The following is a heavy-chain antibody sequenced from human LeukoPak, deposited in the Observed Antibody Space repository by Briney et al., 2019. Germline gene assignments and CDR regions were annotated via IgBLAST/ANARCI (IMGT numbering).Heavy chain of an antibody. CDR2: ITGSGGTT. V-gene: IGHV3-23*01. CDR3: ARELGTTHPLDY. D-gene: IGHD1-26*01. J-gene: IGHJ4*02. CDR1: GFTFSSYA. Sequence: GGSLGLSCAASGFTFSSYAMNWVRQAPGKGLESVSAITGSGGTTFYADSVKGRFTISRDNAKNTLYLQMNSVRAEDTAVYYCARELGTTHPLDYWGQGTLVTVSS.